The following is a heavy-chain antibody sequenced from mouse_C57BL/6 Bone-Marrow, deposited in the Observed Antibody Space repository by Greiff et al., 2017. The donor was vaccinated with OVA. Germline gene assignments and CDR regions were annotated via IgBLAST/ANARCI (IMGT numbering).Heavy chain of an antibody. V-gene: IGHV1-26*01. CDR1: GYTFTDYY. Sequence: EVQLQQSGPELVKPGASVKISCKASGYTFTDYYMNWVKQSHGKSLEWIGDINPNNGGTSYNQKFKGKATLTVDKSSSTAYMELRSLTSEDSAVYYCARGALLPSLHYWGQGTTLTVSS. D-gene: IGHD2-10*01. CDR2: INPNNGGT. CDR3: ARGALLPSLHY. J-gene: IGHJ2*01.